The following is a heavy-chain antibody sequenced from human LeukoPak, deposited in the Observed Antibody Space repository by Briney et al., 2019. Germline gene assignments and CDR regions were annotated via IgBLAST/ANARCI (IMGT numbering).Heavy chain of an antibody. J-gene: IGHJ4*02. Sequence: KASETLSLTCTVSGGSISSGSYYWSWIRQPAGKGLEWIGRIYTSGSTNYNPSLKSRVTISVDTSKNQFSLKLSSVTAADTAVYYCAREAAFGVVKGWDYWGQGTLVTVSS. V-gene: IGHV4-61*02. CDR3: AREAAFGVVKGWDY. D-gene: IGHD3-3*01. CDR1: GGSISSGSYY. CDR2: IYTSGST.